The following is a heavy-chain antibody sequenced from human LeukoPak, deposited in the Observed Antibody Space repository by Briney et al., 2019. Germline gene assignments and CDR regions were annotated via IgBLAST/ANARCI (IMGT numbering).Heavy chain of an antibody. CDR1: GFTFDDYT. V-gene: IGHV3-43*01. D-gene: IGHD3-3*01. Sequence: RSGGSLRLSCAASGFTFDDYTMHWVRQAPGKGLEWVSLVSWDGIITYYADSVRGRFTISRDNSKNSLFLQMNSLTTEDTALYFCAKDTVSDFWSGDPNYMDVWAKGPRSPSP. CDR2: VSWDGIIT. CDR3: AKDTVSDFWSGDPNYMDV. J-gene: IGHJ6*03.